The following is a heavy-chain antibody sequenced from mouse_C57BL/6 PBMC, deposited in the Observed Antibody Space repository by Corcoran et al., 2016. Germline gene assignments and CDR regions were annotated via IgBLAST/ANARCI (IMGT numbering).Heavy chain of an antibody. V-gene: IGHV3-6*01. D-gene: IGHD3-1*01. CDR1: GYSITSGYY. Sequence: DVQLQESGPGLVKPSQSLSLTCSVTGYSITSGYYWNWIRQFPGNKLEWMGYISYDGSNNYNPSLKNRISITRDTSKNQFFLKLNSVTTEDTATYYCAREGFRGYFDVWGTGTTVTVSS. J-gene: IGHJ1*03. CDR2: ISYDGSN. CDR3: AREGFRGYFDV.